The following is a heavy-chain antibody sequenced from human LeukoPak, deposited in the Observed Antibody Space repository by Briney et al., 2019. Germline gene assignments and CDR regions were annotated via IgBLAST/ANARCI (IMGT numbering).Heavy chain of an antibody. V-gene: IGHV3-23*01. CDR2: ISGSGGSL. Sequence: GGSLRLSCAASGFTFSSYAMSWVHQAPGKGLEWISAISGSGGSLYYADSVKGRLTISRDNSKNTLYLQMNSLRAEDTAIYYCAKAPPPYCSGGSCFDAFDIWGQGTMVTVS. CDR1: GFTFSSYA. J-gene: IGHJ3*02. D-gene: IGHD2-15*01. CDR3: AKAPPPYCSGGSCFDAFDI.